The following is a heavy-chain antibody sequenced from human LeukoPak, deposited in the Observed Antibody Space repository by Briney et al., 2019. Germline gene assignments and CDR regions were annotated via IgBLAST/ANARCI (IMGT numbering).Heavy chain of an antibody. V-gene: IGHV1-69*13. Sequence: VASVKVSCKASGGTFSSYAISWVRQAPGQGLEWMGGIIPIFGTANYAQKFQGRVTIPADESTSTAYMELSSLRSEDTAVYYCARTAVAGNGWFDPWGQGTLVTVSS. CDR1: GGTFSSYA. CDR2: IIPIFGTA. J-gene: IGHJ5*02. CDR3: ARTAVAGNGWFDP. D-gene: IGHD6-19*01.